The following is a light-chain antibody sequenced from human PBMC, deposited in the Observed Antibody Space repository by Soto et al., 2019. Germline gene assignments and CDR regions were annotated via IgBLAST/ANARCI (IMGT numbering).Light chain of an antibody. CDR3: QQSYSTPIT. CDR2: AAS. CDR1: QGISSF. Sequence: IQLTQSPSSLSASAGDRVTITCRASQGISSFLAWYQQKPGKAPKLLISAASILQRGVPSRFSGSGSGTDFTLTISSLQPEDFATYYCQQSYSTPITFGQGTRLEIK. V-gene: IGKV1-39*01. J-gene: IGKJ5*01.